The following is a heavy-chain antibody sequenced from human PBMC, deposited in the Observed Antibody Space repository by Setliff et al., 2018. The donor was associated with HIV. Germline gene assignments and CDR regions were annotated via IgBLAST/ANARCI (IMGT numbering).Heavy chain of an antibody. CDR1: GFTFSSYS. CDR2: LTTTKSYV. V-gene: IGHV3-21*06. CDR3: ARGRGGEPGDAMYFDL. D-gene: IGHD3-10*01. Sequence: GGSLRLSCAASGFTFSSYSMNWVRQAPGKGLEWVSSLTTTKSYVHYADSVKGRFTISRDTAKNSLYLQMNSLGVEDTALYFCARGRGGEPGDAMYFDLWGQGTMVTVSS. J-gene: IGHJ3*01.